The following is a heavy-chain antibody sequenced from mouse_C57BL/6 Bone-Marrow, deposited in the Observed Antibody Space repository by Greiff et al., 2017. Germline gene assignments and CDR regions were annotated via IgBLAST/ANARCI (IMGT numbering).Heavy chain of an antibody. J-gene: IGHJ3*01. CDR1: GYTFTDYY. CDR3: ARNTGPWFAY. V-gene: IGHV1-26*01. D-gene: IGHD4-1*01. CDR2: INPNNGGT. Sequence: EVQLQQSGPELVKPGASVKISCKASGYTFTDYYMNWVKQSHGKSLEWIGDINPNNGGTSYNQKFKGKATLTVDKSSSTAYMELRSLTSEDSAVYYCARNTGPWFAYWGQGTLVTISA.